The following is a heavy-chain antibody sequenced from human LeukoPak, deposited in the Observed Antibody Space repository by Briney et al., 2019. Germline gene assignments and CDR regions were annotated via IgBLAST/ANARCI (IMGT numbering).Heavy chain of an antibody. Sequence: SETLSLTCAVYGVSFSGYYWSWIRQPPGKGLEWIGEINHSGSTNYNPSLKSRVTISVDTSKNQFSLKLSSVTAADTAVYYCARVPEMGPIDYWGQGTLVTVSS. D-gene: IGHD2-8*01. CDR2: INHSGST. J-gene: IGHJ4*02. CDR1: GVSFSGYY. V-gene: IGHV4-34*01. CDR3: ARVPEMGPIDY.